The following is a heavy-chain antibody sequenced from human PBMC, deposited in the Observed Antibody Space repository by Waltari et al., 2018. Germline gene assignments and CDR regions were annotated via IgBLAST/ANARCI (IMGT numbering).Heavy chain of an antibody. J-gene: IGHJ6*02. CDR1: GGSISSYY. V-gene: IGHV4-59*01. D-gene: IGHD3-22*01. CDR2: IYYSGST. Sequence: QVQLQESGPGLVKPSETLSLTCTVSGGSISSYYRSWIRQPPGKGLEWIGYIYYSGSTNYNPSLKSRVTISVDTSKNQFSLKLSSVTAADTAVYYCARIDSRRGLLYYGMDVWGQGTTVTVSS. CDR3: ARIDSRRGLLYYGMDV.